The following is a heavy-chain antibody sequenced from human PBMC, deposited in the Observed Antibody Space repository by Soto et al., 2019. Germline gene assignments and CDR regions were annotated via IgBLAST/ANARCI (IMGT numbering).Heavy chain of an antibody. Sequence: QVQLVESGGGVVQPGTSLRLSCTASGFTFSSNGMHWVRQAPGKGLEWVAFIWYNGINKYYADSVKGRFIISRDNSENXVYLQMNSLRAEDTAVYYCARDPYHYGSGSYYFDYWGQGTLVTVSS. V-gene: IGHV3-33*01. CDR1: GFTFSSNG. CDR2: IWYNGINK. D-gene: IGHD3-10*01. J-gene: IGHJ4*02. CDR3: ARDPYHYGSGSYYFDY.